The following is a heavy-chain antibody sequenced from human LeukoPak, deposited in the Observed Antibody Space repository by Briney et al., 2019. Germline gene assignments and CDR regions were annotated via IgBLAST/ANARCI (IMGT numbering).Heavy chain of an antibody. CDR1: GFTFSSYA. CDR3: AKGGVHLGY. V-gene: IGHV3-30*18. J-gene: IGHJ4*02. Sequence: PGGSLRLSCAASGFTFSSYAMTWVRQAPGKGLEWVAVISYDGSNKYYADSVKGRFTISRDNSKNTLYLQMNSLRAEDTAVYYCAKGGVHLGYWGQGTLVTVSS. CDR2: ISYDGSNK. D-gene: IGHD3-16*01.